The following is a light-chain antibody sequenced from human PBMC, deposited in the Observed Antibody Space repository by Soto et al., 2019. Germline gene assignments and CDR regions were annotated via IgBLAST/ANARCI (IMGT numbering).Light chain of an antibody. V-gene: IGLV1-44*01. J-gene: IGLJ2*01. Sequence: QSVLTQPPSASGTPGQRVTISCSGSSSNIGGNIVNWYQQLPGTAPKLLIFGNDQRPSWVPDRISGSKSGTSASLASSGLQSEDEANYYCAAWDDSLKGVVFGGGTKLTVL. CDR1: SSNIGGNI. CDR2: GND. CDR3: AAWDDSLKGVV.